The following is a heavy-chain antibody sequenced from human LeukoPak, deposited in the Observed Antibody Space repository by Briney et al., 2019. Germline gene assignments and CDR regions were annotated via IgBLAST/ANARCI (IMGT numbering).Heavy chain of an antibody. CDR2: IIPILGIA. CDR1: GGTFSSYA. D-gene: IGHD1-7*01. CDR3: ARDRDWNYPTVFDY. V-gene: IGHV1-69*04. Sequence: SVKVSGKASGGTFSSYAISWVRQAPGQGLEWMGRIIPILGIANYAQKFQGRVTNTADKSTSTAYMELSSLRSEDTAVYYCARDRDWNYPTVFDYWGQGTLVTVSS. J-gene: IGHJ4*02.